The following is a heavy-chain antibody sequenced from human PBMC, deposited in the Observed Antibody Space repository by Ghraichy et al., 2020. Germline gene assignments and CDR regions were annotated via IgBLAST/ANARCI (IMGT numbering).Heavy chain of an antibody. J-gene: IGHJ6*03. CDR1: GGSFSGYY. CDR3: ARGRPPSWRYYYYYYMDV. V-gene: IGHV4-34*01. CDR2: INHSGST. D-gene: IGHD3-3*01. Sequence: SETLSLTCAVYGGSFSGYYWSWIRQPPGKGLEWIGEINHSGSTNYNPSLKSRVTISVDTSKNQFSLKLSSVTAADTAVYYCARGRPPSWRYYYYYYMDVWGKGTTVTVSS.